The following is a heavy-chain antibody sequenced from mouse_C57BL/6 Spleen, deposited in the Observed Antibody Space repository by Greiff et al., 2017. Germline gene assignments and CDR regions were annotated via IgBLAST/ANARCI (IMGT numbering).Heavy chain of an antibody. CDR1: GYTFTDYY. D-gene: IGHD4-1*01. Sequence: QVQLQQSGAELVRPGASVKLSCKASGYTFTDYYINWVKQRPGQGLEWIARIYPGSGNTYYNEKFKGKATLTAEKSSSTAYMQLSSLTSEDSAVYFCARRGLTGLFDYWGQGTTLTVSS. V-gene: IGHV1-76*01. CDR2: IYPGSGNT. J-gene: IGHJ2*01. CDR3: ARRGLTGLFDY.